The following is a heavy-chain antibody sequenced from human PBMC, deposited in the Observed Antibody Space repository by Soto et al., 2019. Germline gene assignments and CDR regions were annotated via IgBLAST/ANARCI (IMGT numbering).Heavy chain of an antibody. CDR3: SRDPQTEANRYYFDY. D-gene: IGHD1-26*01. CDR1: GDSVSSNSAA. V-gene: IGHV6-1*01. J-gene: IGHJ4*02. CDR2: KYYRSKRYN. Sequence: SQTLSLTCAISGDSVSSNSAAWNWIRQSPSRGIEWLGRKYYRSKRYNDYAVSVKSRITINPDTSKNQFSLQLNSVTPEDTAAYFCSRDPQTEANRYYFDYWGQGTLVTVSS.